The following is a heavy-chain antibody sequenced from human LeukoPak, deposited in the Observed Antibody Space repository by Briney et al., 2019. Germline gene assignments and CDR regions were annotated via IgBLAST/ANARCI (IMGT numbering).Heavy chain of an antibody. Sequence: GGSLRLSCAASGFTFSSYAMHWVRQAPGKGLEWVAIISYDGSNKDYADSAKGRFTISRDNSKNTLNLQMNSLRGEDTAVYYCARDSDNWNYDFWGQGTLVTVSS. CDR3: ARDSDNWNYDF. CDR1: GFTFSSYA. D-gene: IGHD1-7*01. J-gene: IGHJ4*02. V-gene: IGHV3-30*04. CDR2: ISYDGSNK.